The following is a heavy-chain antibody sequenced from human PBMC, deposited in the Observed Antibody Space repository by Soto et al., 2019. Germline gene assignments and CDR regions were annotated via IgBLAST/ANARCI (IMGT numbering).Heavy chain of an antibody. V-gene: IGHV3-21*01. Sequence: GGSLRLSCAASGFTFSAYSMNWVRQAPGKGLEWVSSISSSSSYIYYADSVKGRFTISRDNAKNSLYLHMNSLRAEETAVYYCVRVARDIVVVVAATGTFDYWGQGTLVTVSS. CDR3: VRVARDIVVVVAATGTFDY. D-gene: IGHD2-15*01. J-gene: IGHJ4*02. CDR1: GFTFSAYS. CDR2: ISSSSSYI.